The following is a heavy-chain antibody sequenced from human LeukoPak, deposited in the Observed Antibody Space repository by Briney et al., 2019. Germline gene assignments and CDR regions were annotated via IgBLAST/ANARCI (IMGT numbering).Heavy chain of an antibody. J-gene: IGHJ5*02. CDR3: ARGNYDFWSGYNWFDP. CDR1: GGSISRTTYY. D-gene: IGHD3-3*01. CDR2: VYYSGIT. Sequence: SSETLSLTCAVSGGSISRTTYYWGWIRQPPGKGLEWIGSVYYSGITYYNPSLKSRVSISVDTSKNQFSLKLSSVTAADTAVYYCARGNYDFWSGYNWFDPWGQGTLVTVSS. V-gene: IGHV4-39*07.